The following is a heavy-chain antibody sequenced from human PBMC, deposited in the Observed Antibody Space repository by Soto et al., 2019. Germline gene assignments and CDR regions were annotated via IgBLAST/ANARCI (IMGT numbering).Heavy chain of an antibody. CDR3: AKEDSRTWAVVSWYFDL. CDR2: ITGSGDSA. J-gene: IGHJ2*01. Sequence: GGSLRLSCAASGFSFSSYAMTWVRQAPGKGLEWVSGITGSGDSAYYAGSVKGRFTISRDNSKNTLYLQMNSLRTEDTAVYYCAKEDSRTWAVVSWYFDLWGRGTLVTVSS. V-gene: IGHV3-23*01. D-gene: IGHD2-15*01. CDR1: GFSFSSYA.